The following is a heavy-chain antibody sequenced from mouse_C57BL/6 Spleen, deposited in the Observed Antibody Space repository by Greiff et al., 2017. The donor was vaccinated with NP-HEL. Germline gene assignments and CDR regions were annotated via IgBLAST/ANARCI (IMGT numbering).Heavy chain of an antibody. Sequence: QVQLQQPGAELVMPGASVKLSCKASGYTFTSYWMPWVKQRPGQGLEWIGEIDPSDSYTNYNQKFKGKSTLTVDKSSSTAYMQLSSLTSEDSAVYYCARSSYYSPMDYWGQGTSVTVSS. CDR2: IDPSDSYT. CDR3: ARSSYYSPMDY. J-gene: IGHJ4*01. V-gene: IGHV1-69*01. CDR1: GYTFTSYW. D-gene: IGHD2-12*01.